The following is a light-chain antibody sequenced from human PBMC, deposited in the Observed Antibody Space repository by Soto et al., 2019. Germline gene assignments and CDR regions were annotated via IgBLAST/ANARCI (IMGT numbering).Light chain of an antibody. CDR3: TSFTSSITLV. CDR2: EVS. CDR1: SSDVGGYNY. Sequence: QSALTQPASVSGSPGQSITISCTGTSSDVGGYNYVSWYQQHPGKAPKLMIYEVSNRPSGVSNRFSGSKSGNTASLTISGLQAEDDADYYCTSFTSSITLVFGGGTQLTVL. J-gene: IGLJ7*01. V-gene: IGLV2-14*01.